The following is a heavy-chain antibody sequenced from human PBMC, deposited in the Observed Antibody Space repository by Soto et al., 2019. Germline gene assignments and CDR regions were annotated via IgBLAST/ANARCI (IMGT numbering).Heavy chain of an antibody. CDR3: AKPYSSSWYY. CDR2: IYYSGST. D-gene: IGHD6-13*01. J-gene: IGHJ4*02. V-gene: IGHV4-39*01. CDR1: GGSISSSSYY. Sequence: PSETLSLTCTVSGGSISSSSYYWGWIRQPPGKGLEWIGSIYYSGSTYYNPSLKSRVTISVDTSKNQFSLKLSSVTAADTAVYYCAKPYSSSWYYWGQGTQVTVSS.